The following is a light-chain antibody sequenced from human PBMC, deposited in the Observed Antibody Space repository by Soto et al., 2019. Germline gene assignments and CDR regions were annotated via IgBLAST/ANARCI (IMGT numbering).Light chain of an antibody. Sequence: EIVLTQSPATLSLSPGERATLSCRASQSVTSYLAWYQQKPGQAPRLLIYDASNRATGFPARFSGSGSGTDFTLTISSLEPEDFAVYYCQQRSNWPPWTFGQGTKVEIK. CDR3: QQRSNWPPWT. V-gene: IGKV3-11*01. CDR1: QSVTSY. J-gene: IGKJ1*01. CDR2: DAS.